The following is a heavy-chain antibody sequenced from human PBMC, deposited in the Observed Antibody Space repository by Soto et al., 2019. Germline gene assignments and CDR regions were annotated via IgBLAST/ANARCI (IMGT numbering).Heavy chain of an antibody. CDR3: ARGVPYSSGPKKQVPYYYYMDV. D-gene: IGHD6-19*01. CDR1: GGSISTSRSY. CDR2: IFYSGST. V-gene: IGHV4-39*01. Sequence: PSETLSLTCNVSGGSISTSRSYWAWLRQPPGKGLEWLANIFYSGSTYYNPSLASRVTVSVDTSKNQFSLKLSSVTAADTAVYYCARGVPYSSGPKKQVPYYYYMDVWGKGTTVTVSS. J-gene: IGHJ6*03.